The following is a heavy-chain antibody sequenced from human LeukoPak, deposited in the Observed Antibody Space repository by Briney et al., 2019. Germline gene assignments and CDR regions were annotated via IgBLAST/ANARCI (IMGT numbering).Heavy chain of an antibody. D-gene: IGHD4-23*01. CDR2: IYYSGST. CDR3: ARLSGSLTPKGYYYYYGMDV. Sequence: SETLSLTCTVSGGSISSGGYYWSWIRQHPGKGLEWIGYIYYSGSTYYNPSLRSRVTISVDTSKNQFSLKLSSVTAADTAVYSCARLSGSLTPKGYYYYYGMDVWGQGTTVTVSS. CDR1: GGSISSGGYY. V-gene: IGHV4-39*01. J-gene: IGHJ6*02.